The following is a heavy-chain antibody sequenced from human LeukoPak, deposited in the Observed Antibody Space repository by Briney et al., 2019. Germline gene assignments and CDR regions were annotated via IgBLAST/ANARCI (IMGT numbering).Heavy chain of an antibody. CDR2: ISFDGSNK. CDR3: ARNPRSGTYVY. V-gene: IGHV3-30-3*01. CDR1: GFTFSYFA. D-gene: IGHD3-10*01. J-gene: IGHJ4*02. Sequence: GGSLRLSCAASGFTFSYFAMDWVRQAPGKGLEWVAFISFDGSNKYYADSVKGRFTVSRDNSKNKFYLQMNSLRPEDTAVYYCARNPRSGTYVYWGQGTLVTVSS.